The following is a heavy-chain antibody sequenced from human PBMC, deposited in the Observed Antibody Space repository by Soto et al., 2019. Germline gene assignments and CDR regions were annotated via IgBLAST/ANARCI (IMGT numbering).Heavy chain of an antibody. V-gene: IGHV3-48*01. CDR1: GLIFSTYS. J-gene: IGHJ4*02. D-gene: IGHD5-18*01. CDR2: ISGTGSPI. CDR3: ASRGYNYGPYFAS. Sequence: HPGGSLRLSCAASGLIFSTYSFNWVRQAPGKGLEWVSYISGTGSPIYYADSVKGRFTISRDNAKNSLYLQMNSLRAEDTAVYYCASRGYNYGPYFASWGQGTLVTVSS.